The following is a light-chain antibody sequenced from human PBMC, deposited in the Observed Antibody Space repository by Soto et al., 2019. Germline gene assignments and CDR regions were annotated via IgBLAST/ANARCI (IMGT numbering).Light chain of an antibody. V-gene: IGLV1-51*01. CDR2: DNN. CDR3: ATWDDRLSGAV. J-gene: IGLJ1*01. CDR1: SSNIGKSY. Sequence: QSVLTQPPSVSAAPGQKVTISCSGSSSNIGKSYVSWYQHLPGTAPKLLIYDNNKRPSGIPDRFSGSKSGTSATLAITGLQTGDEADYYCATWDDRLSGAVFGPGTKLTVL.